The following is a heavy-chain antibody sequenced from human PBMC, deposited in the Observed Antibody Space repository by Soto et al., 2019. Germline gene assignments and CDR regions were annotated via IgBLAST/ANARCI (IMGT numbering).Heavy chain of an antibody. CDR1: GFSFSSYA. Sequence: GGSLRLSCAASGFSFSSYAVSWVRQAPGKGLEWVSVFDGSVGHTYYTNSVKGRFTISNDNSKNTLFLQMNSLKAEDTAVYFCATHLPYDSGWPLHYWGQGTLVTVSS. J-gene: IGHJ4*02. CDR3: ATHLPYDSGWPLHY. CDR2: FDGSVGHT. D-gene: IGHD6-19*01. V-gene: IGHV3-23*01.